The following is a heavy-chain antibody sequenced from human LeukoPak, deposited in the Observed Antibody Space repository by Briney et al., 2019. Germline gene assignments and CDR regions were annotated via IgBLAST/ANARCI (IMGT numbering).Heavy chain of an antibody. CDR2: ISWNSGSI. CDR1: GFTFDDYA. D-gene: IGHD5-18*01. CDR3: AKGGRSVKQIHFDY. V-gene: IGHV3-9*01. J-gene: IGHJ4*02. Sequence: GRSLRLSCAASGFTFDDYAMHWVRQAPGKGLEWVSGISWNSGSIGYADSVKGRFTISRDNAKNSLYLQMKSLRAENTALYYCAKGGRSVKQIHFDYWGKGTLVTAPS.